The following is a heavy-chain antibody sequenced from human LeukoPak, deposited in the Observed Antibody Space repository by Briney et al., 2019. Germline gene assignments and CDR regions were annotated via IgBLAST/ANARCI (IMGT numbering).Heavy chain of an antibody. CDR2: INPNSGGT. CDR1: GYTFTGYY. J-gene: IGHJ4*02. CDR3: ARVGPYGSGSSLFDY. D-gene: IGHD3-10*01. Sequence: ASVKVSSKASGYTFTGYYMHWVRQAPGQGLEWMGWINPNSGGTNYAQKFQGRVTMTRDTSPSTAYMELSRLRSDDTAGNYCARVGPYGSGSSLFDYWGQGTLVTVSS. V-gene: IGHV1-2*02.